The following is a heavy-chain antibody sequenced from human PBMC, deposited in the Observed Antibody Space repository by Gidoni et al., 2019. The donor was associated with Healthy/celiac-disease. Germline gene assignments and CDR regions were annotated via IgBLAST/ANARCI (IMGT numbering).Heavy chain of an antibody. CDR1: GYSIRSGYY. CDR3: ARDRSRSSGWYLDYFDY. J-gene: IGHJ4*02. V-gene: IGHV4-38-2*02. D-gene: IGHD6-19*01. CDR2: IYHSGST. Sequence: QVQLQESGPGLVKPSETLSLTCAVSGYSIRSGYYWGWIRQPPGKGLEWIGSIYHSGSTYYNPSLKSRVTISVDTSKNQFSLKLSSVTAADTAVYYCARDRSRSSGWYLDYFDYWGQGTLVTVSS.